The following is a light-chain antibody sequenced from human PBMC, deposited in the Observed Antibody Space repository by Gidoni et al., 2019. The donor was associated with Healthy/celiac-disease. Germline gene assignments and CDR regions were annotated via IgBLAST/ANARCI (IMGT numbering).Light chain of an antibody. CDR2: GAS. Sequence: ELVLTQSPGTLSLSPGERATLSCMVSQSVSSSYLAWHQQKPGQAPRLLIYGASSRATGIPDRFSGSGSGTDFTLTISRLEPEDFAVYYCQQYGSSPPMYTFGQGTKLEIK. CDR1: QSVSSSY. J-gene: IGKJ2*01. V-gene: IGKV3-20*01. CDR3: QQYGSSPPMYT.